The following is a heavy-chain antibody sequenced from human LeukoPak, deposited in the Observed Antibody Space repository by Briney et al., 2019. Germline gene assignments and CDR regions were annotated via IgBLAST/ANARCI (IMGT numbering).Heavy chain of an antibody. V-gene: IGHV3-23*01. Sequence: GGSLRLSCAASGLTFSSYAMTWVRQAPGKGMEWVTGISDGGDTTYDAGSVKGRFTVSRDNSKNILYLQMNSLRAEDTAIYYCAKTQGFFDHWGQGSLVTVSS. J-gene: IGHJ4*02. CDR2: ISDGGDTT. CDR1: GLTFSSYA. CDR3: AKTQGFFDH.